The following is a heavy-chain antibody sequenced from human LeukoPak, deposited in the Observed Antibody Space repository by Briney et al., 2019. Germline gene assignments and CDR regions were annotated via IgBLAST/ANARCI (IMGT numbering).Heavy chain of an antibody. D-gene: IGHD5/OR15-5a*01. CDR3: ARQMGVSVWALDY. CDR2: IFHTGKT. Sequence: SETLSLTCAVSGGSISTEFYWWGWLRQPPGKGLEWIGIIFHTGKTHDNPSLKSRVSMSVDTSENQFSLRLSAVTAADTAVYYCARQMGVSVWALDYWGQGTPVTVSS. CDR1: GGSISTEFYW. V-gene: IGHV4-39*01. J-gene: IGHJ4*02.